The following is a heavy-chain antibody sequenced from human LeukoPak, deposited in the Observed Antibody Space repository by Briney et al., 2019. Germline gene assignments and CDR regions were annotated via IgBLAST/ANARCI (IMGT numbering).Heavy chain of an antibody. CDR1: GFTFSTYG. CDR3: AKDQKRGYSYGYLFYYYYMDV. V-gene: IGHV3-30*02. J-gene: IGHJ6*03. D-gene: IGHD5-18*01. CDR2: VRYDGSKK. Sequence: GGSLRLSCAASGFTFSTYGMHWVRQAPGKGLEWVAFVRYDGSKKYYTNSVKGRFTISRDNSKNTPYLQMNSLRAEDTAVYYCAKDQKRGYSYGYLFYYYYMDVWGKGTTVTISS.